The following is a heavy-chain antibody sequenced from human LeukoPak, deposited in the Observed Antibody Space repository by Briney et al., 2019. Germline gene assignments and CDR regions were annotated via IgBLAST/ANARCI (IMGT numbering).Heavy chain of an antibody. Sequence: GEALKISCNGSGYIFASHWIGWGRHMPRGGVEWMGSIYPADSDTRYGPSFGGQVTISADKSISTAYLQWSRLKASDTVMYYCARRDFGGNPHFDYWGQGSLVTVSS. CDR2: IYPADSDT. J-gene: IGHJ4*02. D-gene: IGHD4-23*01. V-gene: IGHV5-51*01. CDR3: ARRDFGGNPHFDY. CDR1: GYIFASHW.